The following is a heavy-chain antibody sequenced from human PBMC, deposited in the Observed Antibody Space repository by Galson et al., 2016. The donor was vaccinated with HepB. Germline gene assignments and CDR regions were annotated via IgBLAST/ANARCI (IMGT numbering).Heavy chain of an antibody. D-gene: IGHD2-15*01. CDR2: FYSRGNT. CDR3: ARRVEYCGGGRCSPWYFDV. Sequence: ETLSLTCTVSGDSISSSSYYWGWIRQPPGKGLEWIGSFYSRGNTFHNPSLESRVTISLDTSRNQFFLDLSSLTAADTAVYYCARRVEYCGGGRCSPWYFDVWGRGTLVTVSP. J-gene: IGHJ2*01. CDR1: GDSISSSSYY. V-gene: IGHV4-39*07.